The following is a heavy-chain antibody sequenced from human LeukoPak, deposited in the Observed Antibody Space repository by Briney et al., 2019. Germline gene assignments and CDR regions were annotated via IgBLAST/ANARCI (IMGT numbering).Heavy chain of an antibody. Sequence: SQTLSLTCTVSGGSISSGGYYWSWIRQHPGKGLEWIGYIYYSGSTYYNPSLKSRVTISVDTSKNQFSLNLSSVTAADTAVYYCARAGASTVTILDPWGQGTLVTVSS. CDR1: GGSISSGGYY. CDR3: ARAGASTVTILDP. V-gene: IGHV4-31*03. CDR2: IYYSGST. J-gene: IGHJ5*02. D-gene: IGHD4-11*01.